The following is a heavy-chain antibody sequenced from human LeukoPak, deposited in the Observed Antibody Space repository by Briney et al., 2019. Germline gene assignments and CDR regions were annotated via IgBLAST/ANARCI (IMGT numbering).Heavy chain of an antibody. CDR2: ARNKANSYST. V-gene: IGHV3-72*01. CDR1: GLTFGDDY. J-gene: IGHJ3*02. Sequence: PGGSLRLSCAASGLTFGDDYMDWVRQAPGKGLEWVGRARNKANSYSTEYAASVKGRFIISRDDSKNSLYLQMNGLKTEDTAVYYCTRDLADIWGRGTMVTVSS. CDR3: TRDLADI.